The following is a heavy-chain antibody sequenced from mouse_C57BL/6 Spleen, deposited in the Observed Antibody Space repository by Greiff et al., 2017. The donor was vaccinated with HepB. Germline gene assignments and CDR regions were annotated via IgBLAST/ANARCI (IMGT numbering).Heavy chain of an antibody. Sequence: EVKVVESGEGLVKPGGSLKLSCAASGFTFSSYAMSWVRQTPEKRLEWVAYISSGGDYIYYADTVKGRFTISRDNARNTLYLQMSSLKSEDTAMYYCTRDHDGYYVGYFDYWGQGTTLTVSS. CDR1: GFTFSSYA. CDR3: TRDHDGYYVGYFDY. J-gene: IGHJ2*01. V-gene: IGHV5-9-1*02. D-gene: IGHD2-3*01. CDR2: ISSGGDYI.